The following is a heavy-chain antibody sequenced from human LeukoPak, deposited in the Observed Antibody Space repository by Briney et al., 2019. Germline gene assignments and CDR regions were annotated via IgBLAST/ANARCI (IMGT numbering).Heavy chain of an antibody. V-gene: IGHV3-23*01. Sequence: GGSLRLSCAASGFTFSSYAMSWVRQAPGKGLEWVSAISGSGGSTYYADSVKGRFTISRDNSKNTLYLQMNSLRAEDTAVYYCAKDVPVQHIVVVTATLDAFDIWGQGTMVTVSS. CDR3: AKDVPVQHIVVVTATLDAFDI. CDR1: GFTFSSYA. J-gene: IGHJ3*02. D-gene: IGHD2-21*02. CDR2: ISGSGGST.